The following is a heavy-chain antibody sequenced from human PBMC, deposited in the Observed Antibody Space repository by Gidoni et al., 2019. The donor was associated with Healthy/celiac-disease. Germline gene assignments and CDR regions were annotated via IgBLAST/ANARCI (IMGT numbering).Heavy chain of an antibody. CDR1: GDSISSSNYY. CDR2: IYYSGNT. Sequence: QLQLQESGPGLVKPSETLSLTCTVSGDSISSSNYYWGWIRQPPGKGLEWIGSIYYSGNTYYNPSLKSRVTISVDTSKNQFSLRLSSVTAADTAVFYCVRLRGEEVLYYYYYYYMDVWGKGTTVTVSS. V-gene: IGHV4-39*01. CDR3: VRLRGEEVLYYYYYYYMDV. D-gene: IGHD2-8*01. J-gene: IGHJ6*03.